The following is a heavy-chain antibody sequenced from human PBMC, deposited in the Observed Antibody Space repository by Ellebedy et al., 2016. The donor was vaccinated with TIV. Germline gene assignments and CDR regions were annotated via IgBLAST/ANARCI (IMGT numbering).Heavy chain of an antibody. CDR1: GFTFSSYS. D-gene: IGHD2-21*02. J-gene: IGHJ4*02. CDR2: ISSSSSYI. Sequence: GESLKISCAASGFTFSSYSMHWVRQAPGKGLEWVASISSSSSYIYYADSVKGRFTISRDNAKNSLYLQMNSLRAEDTAVYYCARDQLGTAIPYDNWGQGTLVTVSS. V-gene: IGHV3-21*01. CDR3: ARDQLGTAIPYDN.